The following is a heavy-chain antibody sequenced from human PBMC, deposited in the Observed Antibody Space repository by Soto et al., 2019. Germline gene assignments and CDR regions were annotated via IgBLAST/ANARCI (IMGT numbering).Heavy chain of an antibody. CDR1: GFTFSSYA. V-gene: IGHV3-23*01. Sequence: GGSLRLSCAASGFTFSSYAMSWVRQAAGKGLEWVSAISGSGGSTYYADSVKGRFTISRDNSKNTLYLQMNSLRAEDTAVYYCAKPGYSSGWYVRNWFDPWGQGTLVTVSS. D-gene: IGHD6-19*01. CDR3: AKPGYSSGWYVRNWFDP. CDR2: ISGSGGST. J-gene: IGHJ5*02.